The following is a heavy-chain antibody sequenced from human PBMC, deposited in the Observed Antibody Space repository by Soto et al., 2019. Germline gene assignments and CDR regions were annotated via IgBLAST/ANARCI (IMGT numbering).Heavy chain of an antibody. J-gene: IGHJ5*02. CDR1: GFTFSSYS. D-gene: IGHD4-4*01. V-gene: IGHV3-48*01. CDR3: ARDRTVGWFDP. CDR2: ISSSSSTI. Sequence: EVQLVESGGGLVQPGGSLRLSCAASGFTFSSYSMNWVRHAPGKGLEWVSYISSSSSTIYYADSVKGRFTISRDNAKNSLYLQMNSLRAEDTAVYYCARDRTVGWFDPWGQGTLVTVSS.